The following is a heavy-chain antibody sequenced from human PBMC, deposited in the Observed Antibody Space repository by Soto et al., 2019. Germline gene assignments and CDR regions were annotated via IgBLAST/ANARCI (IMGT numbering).Heavy chain of an antibody. CDR1: GYTFTSYY. Sequence: AASVKVSCKASGYTFTSYYMHWVRQAPGQGLEWMGIINPSGGSTSYAQKFQGRVTMTRDTSTSTVYMELSSLRSEDTAVYYCARRENGYYYDSSGSDAFDIWGQGTMVTVSS. CDR3: ARRENGYYYDSSGSDAFDI. J-gene: IGHJ3*02. CDR2: INPSGGST. D-gene: IGHD3-22*01. V-gene: IGHV1-46*01.